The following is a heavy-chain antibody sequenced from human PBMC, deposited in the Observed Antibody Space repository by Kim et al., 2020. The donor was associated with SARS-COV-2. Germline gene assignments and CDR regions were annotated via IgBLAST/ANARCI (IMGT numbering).Heavy chain of an antibody. CDR3: ATDRGGLGNYYYYGMDV. D-gene: IGHD7-27*01. Sequence: ASVKVSCKVSGYTLTELSMHWVRQAPGKGLEWMGGFDPEDGETIYAQKFQGRVTMTEDTSTDTAYMELSSLRSEDTAVYYCATDRGGLGNYYYYGMDVWGQGTTVTVSS. CDR1: GYTLTELS. V-gene: IGHV1-24*01. J-gene: IGHJ6*02. CDR2: FDPEDGET.